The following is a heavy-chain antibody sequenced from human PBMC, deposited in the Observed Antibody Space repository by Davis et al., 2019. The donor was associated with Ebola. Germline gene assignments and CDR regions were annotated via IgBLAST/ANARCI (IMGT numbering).Heavy chain of an antibody. CDR2: IKQDGSEK. D-gene: IGHD2-2*01. CDR3: ARVLSGTSYNFMDV. J-gene: IGHJ6*03. V-gene: IGHV3-7*03. CDR1: GFTFSSYR. Sequence: PGGSLRLSCAASGFTFSSYRMNWVRQAPGKGLEWVAYIKQDGSEKYYVDSVKGRFTISRDNAKNSLCLQMNSLRAEDTAVYYCARVLSGTSYNFMDVWGKGTTVTVSS.